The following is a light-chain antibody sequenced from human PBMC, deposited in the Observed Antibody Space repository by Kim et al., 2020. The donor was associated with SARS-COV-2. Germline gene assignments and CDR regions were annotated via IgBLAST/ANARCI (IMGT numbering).Light chain of an antibody. Sequence: SSELTQDPAVSVTLGQTVRITCQGDSLRSYYATWYQQKPGQAPMLVIYGKNNRPSEIPDRFSGSSSGNTASLTITGAQAEDEADYYCNSLDSNNKVIFGR. V-gene: IGLV3-19*01. CDR3: NSLDSNNKVI. CDR1: SLRSYY. CDR2: GKN. J-gene: IGLJ2*01.